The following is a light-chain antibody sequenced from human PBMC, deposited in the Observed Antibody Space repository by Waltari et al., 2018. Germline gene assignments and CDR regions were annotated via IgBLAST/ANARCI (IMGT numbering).Light chain of an antibody. CDR3: QQYNSYALRT. Sequence: DIQMTQSPSTLSASVGDRVTITCRASQSISNWLAWYQQKQGKAPKLLIYKASTLESGLPSRFSCSGSATDFTLTISSLQPDDFATYYCQQYNSYALRTFGGGTKVEIK. J-gene: IGKJ4*01. V-gene: IGKV1-5*03. CDR2: KAS. CDR1: QSISNW.